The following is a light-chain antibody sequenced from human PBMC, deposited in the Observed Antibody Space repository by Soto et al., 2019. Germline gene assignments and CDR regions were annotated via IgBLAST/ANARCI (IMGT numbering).Light chain of an antibody. CDR2: GAY. V-gene: IGKV1-6*01. CDR3: LQDYNYPRT. Sequence: AIQMTQSPSSLSASVGDRVTISCRASQGTRNDLSWYQQKPGKAPKLLIYGAYSLQSGVPSRFSGSGSGTDFTLTISSLQPEDFATYYCLQDYNYPRTFGQGTKLEIK. CDR1: QGTRND. J-gene: IGKJ2*01.